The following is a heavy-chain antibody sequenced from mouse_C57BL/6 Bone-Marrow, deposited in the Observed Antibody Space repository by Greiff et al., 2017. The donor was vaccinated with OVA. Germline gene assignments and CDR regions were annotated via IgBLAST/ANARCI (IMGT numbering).Heavy chain of an antibody. CDR2: INPYNGGT. Sequence: EVKLVESGPVLVKPGASVKMSCKASGYTFTDYYMNWVKQSHGKSLEWIGVINPYNGGTSYNQKFKGKATLTVDKSSSTAYMELNSLTSEDSAVYYCAREGVTTLFDYWGQGTTLTVSS. J-gene: IGHJ2*01. D-gene: IGHD2-2*01. CDR1: GYTFTDYY. CDR3: AREGVTTLFDY. V-gene: IGHV1-19*01.